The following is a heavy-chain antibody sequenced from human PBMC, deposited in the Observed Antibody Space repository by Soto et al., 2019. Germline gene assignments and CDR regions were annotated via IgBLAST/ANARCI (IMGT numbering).Heavy chain of an antibody. Sequence: QVQLVQSGAEVKKPGASVKVSCKVSGYTLTELSMHWVRQAPGKGLEWMGGFDPEDGETIYAQKFQGRVTMTEDTSTDTAYMELSSLRSEDTAVYYCAKDEGYYDSSGYYYAEYFQHWGQGTLVTVSS. CDR2: FDPEDGET. CDR3: AKDEGYYDSSGYYYAEYFQH. V-gene: IGHV1-24*01. CDR1: GYTLTELS. D-gene: IGHD3-22*01. J-gene: IGHJ1*01.